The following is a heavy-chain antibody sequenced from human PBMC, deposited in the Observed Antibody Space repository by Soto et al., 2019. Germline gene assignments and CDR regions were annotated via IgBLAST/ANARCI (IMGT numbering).Heavy chain of an antibody. J-gene: IGHJ3*02. CDR3: TIGSWSGEVFDI. CDR1: GGTFNTYS. Sequence: QVQLVQSVAEVKKPGSSVKVSCKASGGTFNTYSMFWVRQAPGQGLEWMGRIIPILDVTNYAQKFQGRVTLSADKSTSTVYIELSSLRSEDTALYYCTIGSWSGEVFDIWGQGTMVTVSS. V-gene: IGHV1-69*02. D-gene: IGHD2-21*01. CDR2: IIPILDVT.